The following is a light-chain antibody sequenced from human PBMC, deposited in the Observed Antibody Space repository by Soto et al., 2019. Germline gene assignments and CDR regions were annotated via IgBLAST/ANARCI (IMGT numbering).Light chain of an antibody. Sequence: EIVLTQSPGTLSLSPGERATLSCRASQSVSSSYLAWYQQKPGQAPRLLIYDASSRATGIPDRFSGSGSGTDFTLTISRLAPEDFALYYCQQYGTSPTFGHGTKVEIK. V-gene: IGKV3-20*01. CDR2: DAS. CDR1: QSVSSSY. J-gene: IGKJ1*01. CDR3: QQYGTSPT.